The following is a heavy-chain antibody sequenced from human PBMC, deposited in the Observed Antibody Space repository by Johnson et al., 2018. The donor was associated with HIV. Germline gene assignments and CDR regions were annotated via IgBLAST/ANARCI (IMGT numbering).Heavy chain of an antibody. CDR2: ISASGGST. CDR3: AKDLAPSGYVVDAFDL. J-gene: IGHJ3*01. CDR1: GFTFSSYA. Sequence: VQVVESGGGVVQPGGSLRLSCAASGFTFSSYAMSWVRQAPGKGLEWVSGISASGGSTYYADSVKGRFTISRDNSKNTLYLQMNSLRAEDTAVYYCAKDLAPSGYVVDAFDLWGQGTMVTVSS. D-gene: IGHD5-12*01. V-gene: IGHV3-23*04.